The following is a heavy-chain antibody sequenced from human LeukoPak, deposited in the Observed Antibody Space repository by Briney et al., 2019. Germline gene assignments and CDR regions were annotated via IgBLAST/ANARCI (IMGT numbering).Heavy chain of an antibody. V-gene: IGHV1-2*02. Sequence: ASVKVSFKSSGYTFTGYDMHWVRQAPGQGLEWMGWINPNSGGTNYAQKFQGRVTMTRDRSIGTAYMELSRLRSDDTAVYYCARGGQPYYYDSSGYYNYFAYWGQGTLVTVSS. J-gene: IGHJ4*02. CDR2: INPNSGGT. CDR1: GYTFTGYD. D-gene: IGHD3-22*01. CDR3: ARGGQPYYYDSSGYYNYFAY.